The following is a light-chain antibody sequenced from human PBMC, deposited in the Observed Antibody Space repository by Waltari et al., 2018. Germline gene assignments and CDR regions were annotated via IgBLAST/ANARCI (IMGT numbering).Light chain of an antibody. CDR1: SSDIGYYDY. Sequence: QSALTQPASVSGSPGQSLTISCTGSSSDIGYYDYVSWYQQSPGKAPKLIIYDIGAGPSGVSVRFSGSKSCNPASLTISGLQAEDESDYYCCAYTSSSSLGVFGTGTKVTVL. V-gene: IGLV2-14*03. CDR3: CAYTSSSSLGV. J-gene: IGLJ1*01. CDR2: DIG.